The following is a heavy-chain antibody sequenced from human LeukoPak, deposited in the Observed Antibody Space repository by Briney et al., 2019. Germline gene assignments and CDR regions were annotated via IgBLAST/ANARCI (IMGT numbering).Heavy chain of an antibody. Sequence: GRSLRLSCAASGFTFDDYAMHWVRQAPGKGLEWVSGISWNSGSIGYADSVKGRFTISRDNAKNSLYLQMNSLRAEDTALYYYAKFNTRYFDYWGQGTLVTVSS. V-gene: IGHV3-9*01. CDR2: ISWNSGSI. J-gene: IGHJ4*02. CDR1: GFTFDDYA. CDR3: AKFNTRYFDY.